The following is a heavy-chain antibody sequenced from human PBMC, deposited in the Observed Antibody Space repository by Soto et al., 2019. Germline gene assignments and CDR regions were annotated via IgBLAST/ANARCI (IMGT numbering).Heavy chain of an antibody. Sequence: PGGSLRLSCAASGFTFSSYSMSWVRQAPGKGLEWVSGFRTSGDGGTTYYADSVKGRFTISRDNSKNTLFLQMNSLRAEDTAIYYCAKAITFGGVIVKGDWFDPWGQGTLVTVSS. CDR3: AKAITFGGVIVKGDWFDP. D-gene: IGHD3-16*02. V-gene: IGHV3-23*01. CDR1: GFTFSSYS. CDR2: FRTSGDGGTT. J-gene: IGHJ5*02.